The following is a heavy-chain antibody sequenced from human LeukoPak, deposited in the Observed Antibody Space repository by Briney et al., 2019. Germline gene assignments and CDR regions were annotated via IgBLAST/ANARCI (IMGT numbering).Heavy chain of an antibody. CDR3: ARGGVYYYDSSVEY. J-gene: IGHJ4*02. CDR2: INPSNDDT. V-gene: IGHV1-3*01. Sequence: ASVKVSCKASGYTFTNFVIHWVRQAPGQRLEWMGWINPSNDDTKYSQKFQGRVTITRDTSASTAYMELSSLRSEDTAVYYCARGGVYYYDSSVEYWGQGTLVTVSS. D-gene: IGHD3-22*01. CDR1: GYTFTNFV.